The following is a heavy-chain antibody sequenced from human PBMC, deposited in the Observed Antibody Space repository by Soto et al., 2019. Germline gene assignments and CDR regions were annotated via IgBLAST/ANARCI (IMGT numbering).Heavy chain of an antibody. CDR3: ARGGDTSGSWPRY. V-gene: IGHV3-21*01. CDR1: GFTFSSYS. J-gene: IGHJ4*02. D-gene: IGHD3-22*01. CDR2: ISSSSSYI. Sequence: GGSLSLSCAASGFTFSSYSMNWVRQAPGKGLEWVSSISSSSSYIYYADSVKGRFTISRDTAQNSLYLQMNSLRVEDTAVYYCARGGDTSGSWPRYWGQGTLVTVSS.